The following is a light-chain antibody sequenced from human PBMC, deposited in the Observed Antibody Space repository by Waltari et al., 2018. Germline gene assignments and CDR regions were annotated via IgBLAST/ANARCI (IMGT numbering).Light chain of an antibody. CDR3: QQYYDWRRVT. CDR1: QSVSGN. J-gene: IGKJ5*01. Sequence: EIVMTQSPATLSVSPGERATLPCRASQSVSGNLAWYQQKPGQAPRPLIYGASTRATGIPAGFSGSASGTEFPLTISSLQSEDSAVYYCQQYYDWRRVTFGQGTRLEIK. V-gene: IGKV3D-15*01. CDR2: GAS.